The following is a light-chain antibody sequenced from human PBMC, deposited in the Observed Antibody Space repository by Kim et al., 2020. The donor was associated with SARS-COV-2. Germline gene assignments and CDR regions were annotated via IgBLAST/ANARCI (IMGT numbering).Light chain of an antibody. CDR3: QHYIRFPYT. Sequence: ASVGDRVTITCRASQSIGTFLAWYQQKPGKAPKLLIYLASTLESGVPSRFSGSGSGTEFTLTINSLQPDDFATYYCQHYIRFPYTFGQGTNVDIK. CDR1: QSIGTF. J-gene: IGKJ2*01. V-gene: IGKV1-5*03. CDR2: LAS.